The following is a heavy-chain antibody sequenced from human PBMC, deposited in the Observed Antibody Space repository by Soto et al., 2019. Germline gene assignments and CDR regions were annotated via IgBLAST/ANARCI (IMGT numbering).Heavy chain of an antibody. CDR2: IFYSGST. D-gene: IGHD1-7*01. Sequence: QVQLQESGPGLVKPSQTLSLTCTVSGGSISSGGYYWSWIRQHPGKGLEWIGYIFYSGSTYYNPSPKSRVTISVDTSKNQFSLKLSSVTAADTAVYYCARDYNWNSRFYYYYGMDVWGQGTTVTVSS. CDR3: ARDYNWNSRFYYYYGMDV. CDR1: GGSISSGGYY. J-gene: IGHJ6*02. V-gene: IGHV4-31*03.